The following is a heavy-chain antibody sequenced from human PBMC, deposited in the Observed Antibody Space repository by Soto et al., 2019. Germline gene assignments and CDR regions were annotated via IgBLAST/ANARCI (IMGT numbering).Heavy chain of an antibody. V-gene: IGHV3-30-3*01. CDR3: AKDFHSYDSSGRYLHFPH. CDR1: GFTFSSYA. D-gene: IGHD3-22*01. Sequence: PGGSLRLSCAASGFTFSSYAMHWVRQAPGKGLEWVAGISYGVSTHHADSVKGRFTISRDNSKNTVSLQRSSLRVEDTAVYYCAKDFHSYDSSGRYLHFPHWGQGTLVTVSS. CDR2: ISYGVST. J-gene: IGHJ1*01.